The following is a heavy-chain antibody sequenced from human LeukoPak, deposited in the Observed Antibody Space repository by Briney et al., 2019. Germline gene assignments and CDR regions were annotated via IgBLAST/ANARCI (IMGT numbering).Heavy chain of an antibody. D-gene: IGHD2-2*02. CDR1: GGSFRGYY. V-gene: IGHV4-34*01. Sequence: PSETLSLTCAVYGGSFRGYYWSWIRQPPGKGLEWIGEINHNGSTNYNPSLKSRVTISVDTSKNHFSLELSSVTAADTAVYFCARGHCSSTSCYNFDSWGQGTLVTVSS. J-gene: IGHJ4*02. CDR2: INHNGST. CDR3: ARGHCSSTSCYNFDS.